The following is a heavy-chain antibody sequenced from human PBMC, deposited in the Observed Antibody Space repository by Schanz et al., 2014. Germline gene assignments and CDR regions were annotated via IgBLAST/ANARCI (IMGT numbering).Heavy chain of an antibody. CDR1: GYTFISYG. CDR2: ISAYTNNT. V-gene: IGHV1-18*01. J-gene: IGHJ4*02. CDR3: ARDQSPYTNSSDVRYFDY. D-gene: IGHD6-6*01. Sequence: QVQLVQSGAEVKKPGASVKVSCKASGYTFISYGIKWVRQAPGQGLEWMGWISAYTNNTNYAQKVQGRVTMTADTSTSTAYMDLRSLRSDDTAVYYCARDQSPYTNSSDVRYFDYWGQGSLVTVSS.